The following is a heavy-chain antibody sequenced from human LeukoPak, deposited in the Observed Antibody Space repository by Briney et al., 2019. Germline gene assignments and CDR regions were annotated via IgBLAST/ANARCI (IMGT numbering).Heavy chain of an antibody. CDR2: IIPILGIA. J-gene: IGHJ4*02. D-gene: IGHD3-22*01. CDR1: GYTFTGYY. Sequence: SVKVSCKASGYTFTGYYMHWVRQAPGQGLEWMGRIIPILGIANYAQKFQGRVTITADKSTSTAYMELSSLRSEDTAVYYCARDPPTYYYDTEEGAYRWGQGTLVTVSS. CDR3: ARDPPTYYYDTEEGAYR. V-gene: IGHV1-69*04.